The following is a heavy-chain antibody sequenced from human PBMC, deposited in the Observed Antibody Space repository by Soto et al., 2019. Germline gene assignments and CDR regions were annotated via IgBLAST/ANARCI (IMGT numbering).Heavy chain of an antibody. J-gene: IGHJ4*02. CDR2: ISSSSSYI. V-gene: IGHV3-21*01. CDR3: ARDSDTAAGFGY. Sequence: GGSLRLSCAASGFTFSSYSMNWVRQAPGKGLEWVSSISSSSSYIYYADSVKGRFTISRDSAKNSLYLQMNSLRAEDTAVYYCARDSDTAAGFGYWGQGTLVTVSS. D-gene: IGHD2-2*01. CDR1: GFTFSSYS.